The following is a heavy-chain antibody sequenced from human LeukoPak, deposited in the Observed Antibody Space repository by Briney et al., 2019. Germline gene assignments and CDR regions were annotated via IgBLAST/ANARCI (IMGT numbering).Heavy chain of an antibody. J-gene: IGHJ4*02. CDR1: GYAFTSYG. CDR2: ISAYNGNT. CDR3: ARDYCSSTSCLEGIDY. Sequence: ASVKVSCKASGYAFTSYGISWVRQAPGQGLEWMGWISAYNGNTNYAQKLQGRVTMTTDTSTSTAYMELRSLRSDDTAVYYCARDYCSSTSCLEGIDYWGQGTLVTVSS. V-gene: IGHV1-18*01. D-gene: IGHD2-2*01.